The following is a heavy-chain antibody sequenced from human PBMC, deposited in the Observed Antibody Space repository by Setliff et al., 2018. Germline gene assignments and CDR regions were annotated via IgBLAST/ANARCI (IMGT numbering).Heavy chain of an antibody. CDR2: VSGSGMTR. Sequence: PGGSLRLSCTASGFTFRKHALAWVRQAPGKGLQWVSSVSGSGMTRDYTDSVKGRFTVSRDSSQNKIHLQMNSLRAEDTGKYFCARADSDSYYHYYFDFWGQGTLVTVSS. CDR1: GFTFRKHA. D-gene: IGHD3-22*01. J-gene: IGHJ4*02. CDR3: ARADSDSYYHYYFDF. V-gene: IGHV3-23*01.